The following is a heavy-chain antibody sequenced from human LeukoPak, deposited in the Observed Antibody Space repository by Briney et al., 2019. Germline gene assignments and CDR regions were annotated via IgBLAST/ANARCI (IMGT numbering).Heavy chain of an antibody. V-gene: IGHV1-69*13. J-gene: IGHJ6*02. CDR3: AKTFLTAYDTYFYYYGLDV. D-gene: IGHD3-9*01. Sequence: GASVKVSCKASGDTFSSYVISWVRQAPGQGLEWMGGINPVFGTAHYAQKFQDRVTITADESTSTAYMELSSLRSEDTAVYYCAKTFLTAYDTYFYYYGLDVWGQGTPVTASS. CDR1: GDTFSSYV. CDR2: INPVFGTA.